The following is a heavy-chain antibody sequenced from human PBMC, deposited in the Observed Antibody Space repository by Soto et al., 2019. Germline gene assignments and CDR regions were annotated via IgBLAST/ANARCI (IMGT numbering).Heavy chain of an antibody. Sequence: QITLTESGPPLVQPTQTLRLTCSFSGFSLTTRGLGVAWFRQPPGKALEWLAVIYWDEDKRYSPLFKTRLTVVKDNHKLQVVLSMTIIHLVETGTFSCPHSVWELRHWFDPWGQGIHVTVSS. CDR1: GFSLTTRGLG. J-gene: IGHJ5*02. CDR2: IYWDEDK. D-gene: IGHD1-7*01. V-gene: IGHV2-5*02. CDR3: PHSVWELRHWFDP.